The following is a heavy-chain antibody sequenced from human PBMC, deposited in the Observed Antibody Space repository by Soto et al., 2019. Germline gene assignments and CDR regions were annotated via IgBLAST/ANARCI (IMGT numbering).Heavy chain of an antibody. D-gene: IGHD3-9*01. V-gene: IGHV3-64*01. CDR3: ARGMVAYYDILTGYSYYMDV. CDR2: ISSNGGST. Sequence: GGSLRLSCAASGFTFSSYAMHWVRQAPGKGLEYVSAISSNGGSTYYANSVKGRFTISRDNSKNTLYLQMGSLRAEDMAVYYCARGMVAYYDILTGYSYYMDVWGKGTTVTVSS. CDR1: GFTFSSYA. J-gene: IGHJ6*03.